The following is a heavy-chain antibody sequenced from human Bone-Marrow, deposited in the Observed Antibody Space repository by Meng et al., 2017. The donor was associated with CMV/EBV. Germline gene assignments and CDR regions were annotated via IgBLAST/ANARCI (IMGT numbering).Heavy chain of an antibody. D-gene: IGHD2-2*01. J-gene: IGHJ6*02. CDR3: ARDGYCSSTSCLYYYYYYGMDV. CDR1: GFRFSDYY. V-gene: IGHV3-69-1*01. CDR2: ISSSSYI. Sequence: GESLKISCAASGFRFSDYYMTWIRQAPGKGLGWVSSISSSSYIYYADSVKGRFTISRDNAKNSLYLQMNSLRAEDTAVYYCARDGYCSSTSCLYYYYYYGMDVWGQGTTVTVSS.